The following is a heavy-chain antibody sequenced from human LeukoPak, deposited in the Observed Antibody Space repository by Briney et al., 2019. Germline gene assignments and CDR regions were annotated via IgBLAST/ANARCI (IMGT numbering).Heavy chain of an antibody. CDR2: INPSGGST. D-gene: IGHD6-13*01. CDR3: ARVAAAVYYFDY. CDR1: GYTFTSYY. V-gene: IGHV1-46*01. Sequence: ASVKVSCKASGYTFTSYYMHWVRQAPGQGLEWMGIINPSGGSTSYAQKFQGRVTMTRDMSTSTVYMELSSLRSEDTAVYYCARVAAAVYYFDYWGQGTLVTVSS. J-gene: IGHJ4*02.